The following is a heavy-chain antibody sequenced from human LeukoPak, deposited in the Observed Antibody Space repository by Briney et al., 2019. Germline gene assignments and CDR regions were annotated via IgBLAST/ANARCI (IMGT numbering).Heavy chain of an antibody. Sequence: GGSLRLSCAASGFTISSNDMNWVRQAPGKGLEWVSLLYSGGNTYYADSVKGRFTISRDNSNNTLYLQLDSLRAEDTAIYYCAGVMRGAFDIWGQGTLVTVSS. CDR1: GFTISSND. CDR3: AGVMRGAFDI. CDR2: LYSGGNT. J-gene: IGHJ3*02. V-gene: IGHV3-53*01.